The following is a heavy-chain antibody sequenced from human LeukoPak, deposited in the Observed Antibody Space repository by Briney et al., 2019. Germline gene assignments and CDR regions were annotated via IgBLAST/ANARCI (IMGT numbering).Heavy chain of an antibody. J-gene: IGHJ6*03. CDR2: IYYSGST. CDR3: ARDVHDYMDV. Sequence: SETLSLTCAVYGGSFSGYYWSWIRQPPGKGLEWIGYIYYSGSTYYNPSLKSRVTISVDTSKNQFSLKLSSVTAADTAVYYCARDVHDYMDVWGKGTTVTVSS. V-gene: IGHV4-30-4*08. CDR1: GGSFSGYY.